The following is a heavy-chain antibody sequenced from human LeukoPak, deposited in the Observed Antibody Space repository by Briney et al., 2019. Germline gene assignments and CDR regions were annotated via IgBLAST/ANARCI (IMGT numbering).Heavy chain of an antibody. Sequence: SETLSLTCTVSGGSISSSSYYWGWIRQPPGKGLEWIGSIYYSGTTYYNPSLKSRVIISVDKSKNQFSLKLSSVTAADTAVYYCARGNGVFDYWGQGTLVTVSS. V-gene: IGHV4-39*07. CDR1: GGSISSSSYY. CDR3: ARGNGVFDY. J-gene: IGHJ4*02. CDR2: IYYSGTT. D-gene: IGHD1-1*01.